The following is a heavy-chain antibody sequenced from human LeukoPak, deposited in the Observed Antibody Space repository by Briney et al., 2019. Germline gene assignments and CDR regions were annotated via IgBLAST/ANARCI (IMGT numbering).Heavy chain of an antibody. Sequence: GGSPRLSCAASGFTFSSYWMSWVRQAPGKGLEWVANIKQDGSEKYYVDPVKGRFTISRDNAKNSLYLQMKSLRAEDTAVYYCASDYDWVYLDYWGQGTLVTVSS. J-gene: IGHJ4*02. D-gene: IGHD3-9*01. V-gene: IGHV3-7*01. CDR2: IKQDGSEK. CDR1: GFTFSSYW. CDR3: ASDYDWVYLDY.